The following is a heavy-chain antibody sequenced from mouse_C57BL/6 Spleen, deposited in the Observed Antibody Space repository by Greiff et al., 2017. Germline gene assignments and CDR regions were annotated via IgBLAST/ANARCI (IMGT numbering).Heavy chain of an antibody. D-gene: IGHD2-10*02. CDR2: IWGVGST. CDR1: GFSLTSYG. J-gene: IGHJ3*01. Sequence: VQLVESGPGLVAPSQSLSITCTVSGFSLTSYGVDWVRQSPGKGLEWLGVIWGVGSTNYNSALKSRLSISKDNSKSQVFLKMNSLQTEDTAMYYCASGEYPFAYWGQGTLVTVSA. V-gene: IGHV2-6*01. CDR3: ASGEYPFAY.